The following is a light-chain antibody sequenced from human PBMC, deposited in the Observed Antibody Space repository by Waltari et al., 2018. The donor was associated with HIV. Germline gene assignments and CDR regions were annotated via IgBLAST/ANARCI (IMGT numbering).Light chain of an antibody. J-gene: IGLJ1*01. V-gene: IGLV1-40*01. CDR3: QSYDSSLSGPYV. CDR2: DNS. CDR1: SSNIGAGYD. Sequence: QSVLTQPPSVSGAPGPRVTISCTGSSSNIGAGYDVHWYQQLPGTAPKLLIYDNSSRPSWVPDRFSGSKSGTSASLAITGLQAEDEADYYCQSYDSSLSGPYVFGTGTKVTVL.